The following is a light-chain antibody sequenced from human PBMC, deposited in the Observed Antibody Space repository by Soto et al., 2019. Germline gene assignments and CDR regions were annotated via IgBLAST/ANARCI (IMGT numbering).Light chain of an antibody. CDR2: VNS. V-gene: IGLV1-40*01. CDR1: SSNIGAGYD. CDR3: QSYDSSLSAVV. J-gene: IGLJ2*01. Sequence: QSVLTQPPSVSGAPGQRVTISCTGSSSNIGAGYDVHWYQQLPGTAPKLLIYVNSNRPSGVPDRFSGSKSDTSASLAITGLQAEDEADYYCQSYDSSLSAVVFGGGTQLTVL.